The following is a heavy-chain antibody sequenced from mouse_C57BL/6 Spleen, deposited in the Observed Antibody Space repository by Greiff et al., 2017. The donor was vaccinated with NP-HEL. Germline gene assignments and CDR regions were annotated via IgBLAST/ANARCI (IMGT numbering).Heavy chain of an antibody. V-gene: IGHV5-17*01. CDR1: GFTFSDYG. J-gene: IGHJ4*01. Sequence: EVKLMESGGGLVKPGGSLKLSCAASGFTFSDYGMHWVRQAPEKGLEWVAYISSGSSTIYYADTVKGRFTISRDNAKNTLFLQMTSLRSEDTAMYYCARPSDGYSSYYAMDYWGQGTSVTVSS. CDR3: ARPSDGYSSYYAMDY. D-gene: IGHD2-3*01. CDR2: ISSGSSTI.